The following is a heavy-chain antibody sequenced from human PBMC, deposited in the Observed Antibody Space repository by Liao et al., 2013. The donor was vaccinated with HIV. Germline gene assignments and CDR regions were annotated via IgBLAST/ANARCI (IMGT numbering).Heavy chain of an antibody. Sequence: LQLLESGPGLVKPSETLSLTCSVSGGSMTTNVDHYWTWIRQSPEKGLEWIGSVYWRGMTYYNKFLESRVIISVDTAKNQFYLRLASVSAADTAVYYCARAPITLVGGVLSNDWYFDLWGRGTLVTVSS. CDR1: GGSMTTNVDHY. V-gene: IGHV4-39*07. J-gene: IGHJ2*01. CDR3: ARAPITLVGGVLSNDWYFDL. CDR2: VYWRGMT. D-gene: IGHD3-10*01.